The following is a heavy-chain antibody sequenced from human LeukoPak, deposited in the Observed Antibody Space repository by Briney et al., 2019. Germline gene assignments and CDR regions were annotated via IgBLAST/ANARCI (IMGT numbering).Heavy chain of an antibody. J-gene: IGHJ4*02. CDR2: SSSSGSTI. V-gene: IGHV3-11*01. CDR1: GFTLSDYY. Sequence: GRSLRLSCAASGFTLSDYYMSWISQAPGKGMEWVSYSSSSGSTIYYADSVKGRFAISRDNAKNSLYLQMNSLRAEDTAVYYCARRRGFIDYWGQGTLVTVSS. CDR3: ARRRGFIDY.